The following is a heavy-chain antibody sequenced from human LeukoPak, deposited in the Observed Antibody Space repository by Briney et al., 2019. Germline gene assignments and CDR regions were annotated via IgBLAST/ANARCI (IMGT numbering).Heavy chain of an antibody. Sequence: GGSLRLSCAASGFTFSSYAMHWVRQAPGKGLEYVSAISSNGGSTYYANSVKGRFTISRDNSKNTLYLQMGSLRAEDMAVYYCAREFHSHDWFNPTYGDYRKRFDPWGQGTLVTVSS. CDR1: GFTFSSYA. CDR2: ISSNGGST. V-gene: IGHV3-64*01. J-gene: IGHJ5*02. CDR3: AREFHSHDWFNPTYGDYRKRFDP. D-gene: IGHD4-17*01.